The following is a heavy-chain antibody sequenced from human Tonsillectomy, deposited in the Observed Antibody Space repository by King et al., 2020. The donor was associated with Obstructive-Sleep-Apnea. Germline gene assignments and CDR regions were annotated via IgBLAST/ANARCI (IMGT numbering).Heavy chain of an antibody. D-gene: IGHD2-2*01. Sequence: VQLVESGAEVKKPGESLRISCKGSGYSFTSYWISWVRQMPGKGLEWMGRIDPSDAYTNYSPSFQGHVTNSADKSISTAYLPWSSLKASDTAMYYCARLISYCSSTSCYSGMDVWGQGTTVTVSS. CDR3: ARLISYCSSTSCYSGMDV. CDR2: IDPSDAYT. CDR1: GYSFTSYW. V-gene: IGHV5-10-1*01. J-gene: IGHJ6*02.